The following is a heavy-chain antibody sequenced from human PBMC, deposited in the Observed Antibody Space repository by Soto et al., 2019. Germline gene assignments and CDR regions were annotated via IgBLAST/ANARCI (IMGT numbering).Heavy chain of an antibody. D-gene: IGHD2-15*01. Sequence: QVQLVESGGGVVQPGRSLRLSCAASGFTFSSYAMHWVRQAPGKGLEWVAVISYDGSNKYYADSVKGRFTISRDNSKKTLYLQMNSLRAEDTAVYYCARDREDGYFDYWGQGTLVTVSS. CDR2: ISYDGSNK. CDR1: GFTFSSYA. V-gene: IGHV3-30-3*01. CDR3: ARDREDGYFDY. J-gene: IGHJ4*02.